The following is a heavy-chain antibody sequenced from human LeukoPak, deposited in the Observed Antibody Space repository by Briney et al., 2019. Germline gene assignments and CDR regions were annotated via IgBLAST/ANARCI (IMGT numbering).Heavy chain of an antibody. CDR3: AKTTVTYYYYYGMDV. CDR1: GLTFSSYA. CDR2: ISGSGAST. J-gene: IGHJ6*02. D-gene: IGHD4-17*01. Sequence: PGGSLRLSCAVSGLTFSSYAMSWVRQAPGKALEWVSAISGSGASTYYADSVKGRFTISRDNSKNTLYLQMHSLRAEDTAVYYCAKTTVTYYYYYGMDVWGQGTTVTVSS. V-gene: IGHV3-23*01.